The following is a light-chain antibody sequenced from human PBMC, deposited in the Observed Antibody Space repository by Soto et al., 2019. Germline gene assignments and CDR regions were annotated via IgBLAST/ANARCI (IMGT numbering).Light chain of an antibody. Sequence: ERVLTPFPGTLALSPGEGATLSCRASQSVSKYLAWYQQKPGQAPRLLIYGASSRATSIPDSFSGSGSGTDFTLTISRLEPEDFAVYYCQQYGGSPQTFGQGTKVDIK. V-gene: IGKV3-20*01. CDR1: QSVSKY. CDR2: GAS. J-gene: IGKJ1*01. CDR3: QQYGGSPQT.